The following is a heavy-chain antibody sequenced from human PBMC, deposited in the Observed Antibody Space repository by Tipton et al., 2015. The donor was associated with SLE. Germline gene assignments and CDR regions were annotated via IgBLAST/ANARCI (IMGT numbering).Heavy chain of an antibody. CDR2: ISNSGNT. J-gene: IGHJ2*01. CDR3: ARTVMEYNSDLFDWYFDL. CDR1: GYSIRRHD. V-gene: IGHV4-59*11. Sequence: TLSLTCVVSGYSIRRHDWRWIRQPPGKELEWVGYISNSGNTNYRSSLKRRVNLSVDTSKTQFSLNLNSVTAADTAVYFCARTVMEYNSDLFDWYFDLWGRGTLVTVSS. D-gene: IGHD2-8*01.